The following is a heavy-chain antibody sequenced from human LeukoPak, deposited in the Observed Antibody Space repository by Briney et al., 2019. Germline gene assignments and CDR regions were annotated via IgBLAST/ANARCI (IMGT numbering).Heavy chain of an antibody. CDR2: ISGSRFNT. J-gene: IGHJ3*02. V-gene: IGHV3-23*01. D-gene: IGHD3-10*02. CDR1: GFTFSSYG. CDR3: ARDAFMSPLPLRGAFNI. Sequence: GWSLRLSCAASGFTFSSYGISWVRQAPGKGLEWVAAISGSRFNTYYEASVKGRFTISKDNSKNTVYLHMVSLRAEDTALFHCARDAFMSPLPLRGAFNIWGQGTRVTVSS.